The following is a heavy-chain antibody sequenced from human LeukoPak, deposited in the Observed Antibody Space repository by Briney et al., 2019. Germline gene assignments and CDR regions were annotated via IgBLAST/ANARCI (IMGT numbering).Heavy chain of an antibody. Sequence: GGSLRLSCAASGFTFSSYAMHWVRQAPGKGLEWVAFISYDGRNEYYADSVKGRFTTSRDNSKNTLYLQMNSLRAEDTAVYYCAKGEKWIHLWLKYWGQGTLVTVSS. CDR3: AKGEKWIHLWLKY. CDR1: GFTFSSYA. CDR2: ISYDGRNE. V-gene: IGHV3-30*18. D-gene: IGHD5-18*01. J-gene: IGHJ4*02.